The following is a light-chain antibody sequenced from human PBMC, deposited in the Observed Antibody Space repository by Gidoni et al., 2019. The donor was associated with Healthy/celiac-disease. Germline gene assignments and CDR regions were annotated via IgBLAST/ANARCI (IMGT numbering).Light chain of an antibody. CDR3: SSYAGSNIWV. CDR1: SSDVGGYNY. Sequence: QSAPTQPPSASGSPGQSVTISCTGTSSDVGGYNYVSWYQKHPGKAPKLMIYEVSKRPSGFPDRFSGSKSGNTASLTVSGLQAEDEADYYCSSYAGSNIWVFGGGTKLTVL. CDR2: EVS. V-gene: IGLV2-8*01. J-gene: IGLJ3*02.